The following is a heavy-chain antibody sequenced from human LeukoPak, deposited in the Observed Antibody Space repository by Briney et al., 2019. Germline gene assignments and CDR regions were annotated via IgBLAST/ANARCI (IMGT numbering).Heavy chain of an antibody. CDR3: AKSSTYSSGAHAYDI. CDR1: GFTFSNNG. CDR2: IWYDGSSK. D-gene: IGHD6-19*01. Sequence: GGSLRLSCVASGFTFSNNGMHWVRQAPGKGLEWVAVIWYDGSSKYCADPVKGRFTISRDTSKNTLYLQMNSLRAEDTAVYYCAKSSTYSSGAHAYDIWGQGTLVTVSS. V-gene: IGHV3-33*06. J-gene: IGHJ3*02.